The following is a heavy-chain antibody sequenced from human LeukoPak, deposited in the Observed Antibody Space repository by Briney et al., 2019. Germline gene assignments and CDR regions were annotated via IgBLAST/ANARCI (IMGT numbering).Heavy chain of an antibody. CDR2: ISFDGNNK. CDR3: ARDRGVATMDY. Sequence: PGRSLRLSCAASGFTFSSYAIHWVRQGAGKGLEWVAVISFDGNNKYYADSVKGRFTISRDNSKNTLSLQMNSLRPEDTAVYYCARDRGVATMDYWGQGTLVTVSS. V-gene: IGHV3-30*14. D-gene: IGHD5-12*01. CDR1: GFTFSSYA. J-gene: IGHJ4*02.